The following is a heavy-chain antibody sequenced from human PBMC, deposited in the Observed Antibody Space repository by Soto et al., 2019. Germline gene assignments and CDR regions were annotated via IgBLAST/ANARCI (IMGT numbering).Heavy chain of an antibody. D-gene: IGHD2-2*01. V-gene: IGHV3-21*01. CDR3: AREDSIIIPAVSDF. J-gene: IGHJ4*02. CDR2: ISRSDYT. CDR1: GFAFNNYG. Sequence: GGSLRLSCTVSGFAFNNYGINWVRQAPGKGLEWVSSISRSDYTYYSDSVKGRFAISRDNAKSSVSLQMNTLRVEDTAVYYCAREDSIIIPAVSDFWGQGTLVTVSS.